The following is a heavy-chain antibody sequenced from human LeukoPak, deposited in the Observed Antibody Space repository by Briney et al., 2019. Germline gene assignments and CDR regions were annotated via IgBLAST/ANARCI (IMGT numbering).Heavy chain of an antibody. V-gene: IGHV3-64*01. CDR3: ARGTGAGSYPDAFDI. J-gene: IGHJ3*02. CDR1: GFTFSSYA. Sequence: GRSLRLSCAASGFTFSSYAMHWVRQALGKGLEYVSAISSNGGSTYYANSVKGRFTISRDNSKNTLYLQMGSLRAEDMAVYYCARGTGAGSYPDAFDIWGQGTMVTVSS. CDR2: ISSNGGST. D-gene: IGHD1-26*01.